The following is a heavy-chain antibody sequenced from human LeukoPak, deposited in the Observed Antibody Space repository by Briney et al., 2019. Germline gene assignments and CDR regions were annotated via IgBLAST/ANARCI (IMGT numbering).Heavy chain of an antibody. Sequence: PSETLSLTCTVSGGAISSGGYFWSWIRQHPGKGLEWIGYIYYSGGTYYTPSLKSRVTISLDTSRNQFSLKLTSVTAADTAVYYCAGWLEGSGWVGPYFDYWGQGTLVTVSS. J-gene: IGHJ4*02. CDR1: GGAISSGGYF. CDR2: IYYSGGT. V-gene: IGHV4-31*03. CDR3: AGWLEGSGWVGPYFDY. D-gene: IGHD6-19*01.